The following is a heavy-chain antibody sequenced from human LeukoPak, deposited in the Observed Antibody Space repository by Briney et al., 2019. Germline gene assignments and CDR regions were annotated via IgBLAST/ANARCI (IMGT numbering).Heavy chain of an antibody. Sequence: GGSLRLSCAASGFDFGAYEMNWVRQAPGKGPEWVAYFAGSDTTKYYADSVRGRFTISRDDAKKSLYLQMNSLRAEDTALYYCTTLGYHLDSWGQGTLVTVSS. D-gene: IGHD3-22*01. V-gene: IGHV3-48*03. CDR2: FAGSDTTK. CDR1: GFDFGAYE. J-gene: IGHJ4*02. CDR3: TTLGYHLDS.